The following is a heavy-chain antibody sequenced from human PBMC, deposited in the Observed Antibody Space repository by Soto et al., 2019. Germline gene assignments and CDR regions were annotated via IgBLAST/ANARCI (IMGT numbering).Heavy chain of an antibody. V-gene: IGHV3-48*02. D-gene: IGHD3-22*01. CDR2: ISSSSSTI. CDR1: GFTFSSYS. CDR3: ARDRDDSSGYYYLNDAYDI. J-gene: IGHJ3*02. Sequence: GGSLRLSCAASGFTFSSYSMNWVRQAPGKGLEWVSYISSSSSTIYYADSVKGRFTISRDNAKNSLYLQMNSLRDEDTAVYYCARDRDDSSGYYYLNDAYDIWGPGTMVTVSS.